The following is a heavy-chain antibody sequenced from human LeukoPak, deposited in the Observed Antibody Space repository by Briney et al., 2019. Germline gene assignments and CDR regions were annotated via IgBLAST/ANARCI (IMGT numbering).Heavy chain of an antibody. V-gene: IGHV3-23*01. CDR3: AKAGSIRFDY. D-gene: IGHD1-26*01. J-gene: IGHJ4*02. CDR1: GFTFGNSA. Sequence: GGSLRLSCAASGFTFGNSAMSWVRQAPGKRLEWVSGISGGGGGTYYADSVKGRFTISRDNSKNTLYLQMNSLRAEDTAVYYCAKAGSIRFDYWGQGTLVTVSS. CDR2: ISGGGGGT.